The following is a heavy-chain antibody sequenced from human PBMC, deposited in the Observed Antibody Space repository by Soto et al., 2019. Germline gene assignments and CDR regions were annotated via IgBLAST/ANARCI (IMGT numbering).Heavy chain of an antibody. D-gene: IGHD3-10*01. J-gene: IGHJ6*02. Sequence: EVQLVESGGGLVQPGGSLRLSCAASGFTFSLYSMSWVRQAPGKGLEWVSYISRSSTGIHYADSVKGRFTISRDDATHSMQLRRNSLRYWDTAVYYCARAVTWGLEVWGQGTTVSISS. CDR2: ISRSSTGI. V-gene: IGHV3-48*02. CDR3: ARAVTWGLEV. CDR1: GFTFSLYS.